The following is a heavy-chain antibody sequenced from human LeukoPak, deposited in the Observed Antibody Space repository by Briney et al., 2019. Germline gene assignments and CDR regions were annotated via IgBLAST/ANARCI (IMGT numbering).Heavy chain of an antibody. CDR1: GGSFSGYY. D-gene: IGHD2-8*01. Sequence: SETLSLTCAVYGGSFSGYYWSWIRQPPGKGLEWIGEINHSGSTNYNPSLKSRVTISVDTSKNQFSLKLSSVTAADTAVYYCARLQNGFDYWGQGTLVTVSS. V-gene: IGHV4-34*01. CDR2: INHSGST. CDR3: ARLQNGFDY. J-gene: IGHJ4*02.